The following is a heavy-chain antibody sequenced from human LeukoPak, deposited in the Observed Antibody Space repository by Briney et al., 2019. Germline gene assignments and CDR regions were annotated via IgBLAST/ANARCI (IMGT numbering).Heavy chain of an antibody. CDR1: GFTFDDYA. D-gene: IGHD3-22*01. CDR2: ISWNSGSI. Sequence: PGGSLRLSCAASGFTFDDYAMHWVRQAPGKGLEWVSGISWNSGSIGYADSVKGRFTISRDNAKNSLYLQMNSLRAEDTALYYCAKGPYYYDSSGYLGRFDYWGQGTLVTVSS. V-gene: IGHV3-9*01. J-gene: IGHJ4*02. CDR3: AKGPYYYDSSGYLGRFDY.